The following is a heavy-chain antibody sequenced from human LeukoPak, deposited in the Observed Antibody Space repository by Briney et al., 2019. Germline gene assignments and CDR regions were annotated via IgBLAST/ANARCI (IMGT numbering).Heavy chain of an antibody. CDR1: GFTFSSFS. D-gene: IGHD3-16*01. Sequence: GGSLRLSCAASGFTFSSFSMNWVRQGPGKGLEWISYISNSASSIQYADSVKGRFTISRDNAENSLYLQMNSLRAEDTAVYYCARDVMARMGWLDPWGQGTRVTVSS. V-gene: IGHV3-48*01. CDR2: ISNSASSI. J-gene: IGHJ5*02. CDR3: ARDVMARMGWLDP.